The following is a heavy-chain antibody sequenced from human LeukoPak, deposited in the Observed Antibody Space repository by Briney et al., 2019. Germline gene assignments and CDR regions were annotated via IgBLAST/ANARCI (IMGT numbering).Heavy chain of an antibody. Sequence: SETLSLTCTVSGGSINNYYWGWIRQPPGKGLEWIGYVHYTGSTNYNPSLKSRVTISLDTSKNQFSLKVNSVTAADTAVYYCARGQVGATQLFDYWGQGTRVTVSS. CDR2: VHYTGST. J-gene: IGHJ4*02. CDR3: ARGQVGATQLFDY. CDR1: GGSINNYY. D-gene: IGHD1-26*01. V-gene: IGHV4-59*01.